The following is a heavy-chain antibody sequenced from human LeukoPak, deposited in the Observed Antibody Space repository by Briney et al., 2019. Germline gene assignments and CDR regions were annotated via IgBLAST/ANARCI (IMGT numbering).Heavy chain of an antibody. CDR2: INHSGST. CDR3: VGVVVAAPDGMDV. J-gene: IGHJ6*02. D-gene: IGHD2-15*01. CDR1: GGSFSGYY. V-gene: IGHV4-34*01. Sequence: SETLSLTCAVYGGSFSGYYWSWIRQPPGKGLEWIGEINHSGSTNYNPSLKSRVTISVDTSKNQFSLKLSSVTAADTAVYYCVGVVVAAPDGMDVWGQGTTVTVSS.